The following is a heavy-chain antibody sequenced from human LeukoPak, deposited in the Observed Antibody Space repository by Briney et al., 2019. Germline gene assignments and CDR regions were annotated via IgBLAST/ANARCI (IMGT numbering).Heavy chain of an antibody. J-gene: IGHJ6*02. Sequence: GGSLRLSCAASGFTFSSYSMNWVRQAPGKGLEWVSSISSSSSYIYYADSVKGRFTISRDNAKNSPYLQMNSLRAEDTAVYYCARDGYCSGGSCTYGMDVWGQGTTVTVSS. D-gene: IGHD2-15*01. CDR1: GFTFSSYS. CDR2: ISSSSSYI. V-gene: IGHV3-21*01. CDR3: ARDGYCSGGSCTYGMDV.